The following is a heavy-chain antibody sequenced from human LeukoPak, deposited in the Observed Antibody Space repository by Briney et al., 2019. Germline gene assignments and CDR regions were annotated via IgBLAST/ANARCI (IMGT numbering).Heavy chain of an antibody. D-gene: IGHD3-22*01. CDR2: INPSGGST. J-gene: IGHJ4*02. CDR1: GYTFTSYY. V-gene: IGHV1-46*01. Sequence: ASVKVSCKASGYTFTSYYMHWVRQAPGQGLEWMGIINPSGGSTSYAQKFQGRATMTRDTSTSTVYMELSSLRSEDTAVYYCARERYYDSSGYPGRCLDYWGQGTLVTVSS. CDR3: ARERYYDSSGYPGRCLDY.